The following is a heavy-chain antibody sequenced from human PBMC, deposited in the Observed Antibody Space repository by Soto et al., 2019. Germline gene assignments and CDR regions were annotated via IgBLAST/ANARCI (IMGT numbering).Heavy chain of an antibody. J-gene: IGHJ4*02. CDR1: GFTFSSYA. V-gene: IGHV3-23*01. Sequence: EVQLLESGGGLVQPGGSLRLSCAASGFTFSSYAMSWVRQAPGKGLEWVSAISGSGGSTYYADSVKGRFTICRDNSKNTLYLQMNSLRAEDTAVYYCAKSGVTIFGVVIINSFDYWGQGTLVTVS. D-gene: IGHD3-3*01. CDR3: AKSGVTIFGVVIINSFDY. CDR2: ISGSGGST.